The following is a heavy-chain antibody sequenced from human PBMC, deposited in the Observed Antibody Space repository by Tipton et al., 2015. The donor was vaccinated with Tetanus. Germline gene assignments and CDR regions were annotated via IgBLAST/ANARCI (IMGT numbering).Heavy chain of an antibody. J-gene: IGHJ5*02. CDR2: INANKGDT. CDR3: ARDPNILVVTGSYWFAP. CDR1: GYTFTDFF. V-gene: IGHV1-2*02. Sequence: QLVQSGAEVKKPGASVKVSCTASGYTFTDFFIHWVRQAPGRGLEWMGWINANKGDTSYSQKFQGRVTFTRDATISTAYMELSSLKSHDTAVYYCARDPNILVVTGSYWFAPWGQGTLVTVSS. D-gene: IGHD3-10*01.